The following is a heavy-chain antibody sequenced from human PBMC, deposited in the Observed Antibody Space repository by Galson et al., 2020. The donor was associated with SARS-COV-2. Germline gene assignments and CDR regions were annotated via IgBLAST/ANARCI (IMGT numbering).Heavy chain of an antibody. CDR1: GDSISSSSYY. D-gene: IGHD1-26*01. J-gene: IGHJ3*02. V-gene: IGHV4-39*01. Sequence: ETLSLTCIVSGDSISSSSYYWAWIRQPPGKGLEWIGSIYYSGSTYYNPSLKSRITISVDASKNQFSLRLNSVTAADTAVYHCARQGNSGRAFDIWGQGTMVTVSS. CDR3: ARQGNSGRAFDI. CDR2: IYYSGST.